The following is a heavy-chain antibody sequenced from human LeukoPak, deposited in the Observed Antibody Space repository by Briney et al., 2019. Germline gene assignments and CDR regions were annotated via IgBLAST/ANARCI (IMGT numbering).Heavy chain of an antibody. CDR1: GFTFSSYA. D-gene: IGHD6-19*01. V-gene: IGHV3-30-3*02. Sequence: GGSLRLSCAASGFTFSSYAMHWVRQAPGKGLEWVAVISYDGSNKYYADSVKGRFTISRGNSKNTLYLQMNSLRAEDTAVYYCAKRRRSSGWYEFGLDYWGQGTLVTVSS. CDR2: ISYDGSNK. J-gene: IGHJ4*02. CDR3: AKRRRSSGWYEFGLDY.